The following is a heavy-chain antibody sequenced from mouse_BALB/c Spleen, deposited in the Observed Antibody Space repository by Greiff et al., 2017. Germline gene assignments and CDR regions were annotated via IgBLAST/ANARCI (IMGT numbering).Heavy chain of an antibody. D-gene: IGHD1-2*01. V-gene: IGHV5-12-1*01. J-gene: IGHJ4*01. Sequence: EVHLVESGGGLVKPGGSLKLSCAASGFAFSSYDMSWVRQTPEKRLEWVAYISSGGGSTYYPDTVKDRFTISRDNAKNTLYLQMSSLKSEDTAMYYCARDDYGYGLDYWGQGTSVTVSS. CDR3: ARDDYGYGLDY. CDR2: ISSGGGST. CDR1: GFAFSSYD.